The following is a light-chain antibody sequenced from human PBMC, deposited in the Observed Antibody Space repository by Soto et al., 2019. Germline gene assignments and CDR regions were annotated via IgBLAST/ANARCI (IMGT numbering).Light chain of an antibody. V-gene: IGKV1-9*01. Sequence: DIQLTQSPSFLSASVGDRVTITCRASQAINHYVAWYQQKPGKAPKCLIYAASTLQSGVPSRFSGSGSWAEFTLTISSLQPEDFATYYCQHVYSYPLTFGGGTRVEI. CDR2: AAS. J-gene: IGKJ4*01. CDR3: QHVYSYPLT. CDR1: QAINHY.